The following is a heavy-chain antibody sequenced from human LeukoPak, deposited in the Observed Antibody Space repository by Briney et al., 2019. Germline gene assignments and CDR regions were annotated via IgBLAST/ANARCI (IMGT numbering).Heavy chain of an antibody. Sequence: PGGTLRLSCAASGFTFDDYAMHWVRHPPGKSLEWVSLISGDGGSTYYADSVKGRFPVSRDNSKNSLYLQMNSLRTEDTALYYCAKDISRNFVVVPAADYWGQGTLVTVSS. CDR1: GFTFDDYA. D-gene: IGHD2-2*01. CDR3: AKDISRNFVVVPAADY. V-gene: IGHV3-43*02. CDR2: ISGDGGST. J-gene: IGHJ4*02.